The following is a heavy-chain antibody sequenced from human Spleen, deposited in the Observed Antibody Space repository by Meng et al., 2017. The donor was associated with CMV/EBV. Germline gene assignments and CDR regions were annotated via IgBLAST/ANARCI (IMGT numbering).Heavy chain of an antibody. CDR2: INPNSGDT. D-gene: IGHD3-3*01. CDR3: AKPAGDFWSVFRGTVDS. V-gene: IGHV1-2*02. J-gene: IGHJ4*02. Sequence: ASVKVSCKTSGYSFTGYHMHWVRQAPGQGLEWMGWINPNSGDTEYAQKFQGRVTMTRDTSIRTANMELSRLKSDDTAVYYCAKPAGDFWSVFRGTVDSWGQGTLVTVSS. CDR1: GYSFTGYH.